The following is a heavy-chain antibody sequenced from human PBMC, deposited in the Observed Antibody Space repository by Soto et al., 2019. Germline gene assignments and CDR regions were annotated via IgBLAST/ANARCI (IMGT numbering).Heavy chain of an antibody. J-gene: IGHJ4*02. D-gene: IGHD2-15*01. Sequence: ASVKVSCKASGGTFSSYAISWVRQAPGQGLEWMGGIIPIFGTANYAQKFQGRVTITADESTSTAYMELSSLRSEDTPVYYCARAPRYCSGGSCYFLPGIDYWGQGTLVTVSS. CDR1: GGTFSSYA. CDR3: ARAPRYCSGGSCYFLPGIDY. V-gene: IGHV1-69*13. CDR2: IIPIFGTA.